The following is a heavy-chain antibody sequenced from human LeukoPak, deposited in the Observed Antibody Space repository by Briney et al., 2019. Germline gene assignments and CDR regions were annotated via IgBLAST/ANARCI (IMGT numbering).Heavy chain of an antibody. J-gene: IGHJ4*02. CDR3: AQSRSHYYGSGSYSYFDY. CDR1: GFTLSSYW. V-gene: IGHV3-7*01. D-gene: IGHD3-10*01. CDR2: INQDASGT. Sequence: GGSLRLSCAASGFTLSSYWMNWVRQAPGKGLEWVANINQDASGTNYAGSVRGRFTISRDNAKNSLYLQMNSLRVEDTAVYYCAQSRSHYYGSGSYSYFDYWGQGTLVTVSS.